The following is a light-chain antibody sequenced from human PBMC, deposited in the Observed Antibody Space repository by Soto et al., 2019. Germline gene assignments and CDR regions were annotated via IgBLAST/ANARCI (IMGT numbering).Light chain of an antibody. CDR3: QAWDSSVV. Sequence: SYELTQPPSVSVSPGQTASITCSGRNLGEKYVCWYQQKPGQSPRLVIYQDAKRPSGIPERFSGSNSGNTATLTISGTQAMDEADYYCQAWDSSVVFGGGTKLTVL. CDR2: QDA. CDR1: NLGEKY. J-gene: IGLJ2*01. V-gene: IGLV3-1*01.